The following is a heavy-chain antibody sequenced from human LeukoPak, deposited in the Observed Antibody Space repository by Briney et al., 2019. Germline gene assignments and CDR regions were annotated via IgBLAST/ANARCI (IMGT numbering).Heavy chain of an antibody. CDR2: ITSSSNYI. CDR3: APRGITGTYWFDP. CDR1: GFTFSIYS. V-gene: IGHV3-21*01. D-gene: IGHD1-7*01. J-gene: IGHJ5*02. Sequence: PGGSLRLSCAASGFTFSIYSMNWVRQAPGKGLEWLSSITSSSNYIYYADSVKGRFTISRDNVQNSLYLQMNSLRAEDTAVYYCAPRGITGTYWFDPWGQGTLVTVSS.